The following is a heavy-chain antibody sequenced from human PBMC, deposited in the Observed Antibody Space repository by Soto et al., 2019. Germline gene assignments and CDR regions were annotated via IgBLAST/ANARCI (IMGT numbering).Heavy chain of an antibody. CDR1: GYTFTSYG. D-gene: IGHD6-13*01. CDR3: VRRHVSATGIDWFDP. V-gene: IGHV1-3*01. CDR2: XXXXXXXX. J-gene: IGHJ5*02. Sequence: ASVKVSCKASGYTFTSYGIHWVRQAPGQRLEWMXWXXXXXXXXXXXXXXXGRVTITRDTSASTAYMELSSLRSEDTAVYYCVRRHVSATGIDWFDPWGQGTLVTVSS.